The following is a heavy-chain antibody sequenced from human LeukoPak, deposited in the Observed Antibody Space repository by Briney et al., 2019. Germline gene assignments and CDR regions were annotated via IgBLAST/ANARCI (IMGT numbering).Heavy chain of an antibody. Sequence: PGGSLRLSCAASGFTFSSYAMHWVRQAPGKGLEWVAVISYDGSNKYYPDSVKGRFTISRDNSKNTLYLQMNSLRAEDTAVYYCARPTRSGSYNYWGQGTLVTVSS. CDR2: ISYDGSNK. CDR1: GFTFSSYA. D-gene: IGHD3-10*01. V-gene: IGHV3-30*04. CDR3: ARPTRSGSYNY. J-gene: IGHJ4*02.